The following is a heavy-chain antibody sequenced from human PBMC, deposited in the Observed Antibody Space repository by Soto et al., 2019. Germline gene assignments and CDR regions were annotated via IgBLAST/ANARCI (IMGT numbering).Heavy chain of an antibody. CDR3: AKDRDGGSYFDLPDSFDV. Sequence: EMLLVESGGDLVQPDRSLKLSCAASGFTFDDYPMHWVRQRPGKGLEWVSTISWNSDKIAYADSVKGRFTVSRDNAKNSLYLQTNSLRVDDTALYYCAKDRDGGSYFDLPDSFDVWGQGTGVTVSS. CDR2: ISWNSDKI. D-gene: IGHD1-26*01. V-gene: IGHV3-9*01. J-gene: IGHJ3*01. CDR1: GFTFDDYP.